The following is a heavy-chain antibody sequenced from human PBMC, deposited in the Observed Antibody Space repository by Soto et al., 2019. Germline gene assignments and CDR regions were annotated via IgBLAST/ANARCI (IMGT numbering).Heavy chain of an antibody. D-gene: IGHD3-10*01. CDR1: GFSFSIYS. Sequence: DGQLVEFGGGLVKPGGSLRLSCAASGFSFSIYSYNWXRQAPGKGLEWLSYISPAGSSIYYADAVKGRFTISRDSARDSVYXQMNSLRAEDTAVYYCAKDRGGSGAFDIWGQGTMVTVSS. J-gene: IGHJ3*02. V-gene: IGHV3-48*01. CDR2: ISPAGSSI. CDR3: AKDRGGSGAFDI.